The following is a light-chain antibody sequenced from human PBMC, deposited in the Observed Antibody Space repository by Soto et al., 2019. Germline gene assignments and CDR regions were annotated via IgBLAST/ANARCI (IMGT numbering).Light chain of an antibody. CDR1: RSVTSSS. CDR3: QHYSSQT. CDR2: GAS. J-gene: IGKJ1*01. V-gene: IGKV3-20*01. Sequence: EIVLTQSPGTLSLSPWERATLSCRASRSVTSSSLAWYQQKSGQAPRLLIYGASSRATGIPDRFSGSGSGTDFTLTISRLEPEDSAVYFCQHYSSQTFGQGTKVDIK.